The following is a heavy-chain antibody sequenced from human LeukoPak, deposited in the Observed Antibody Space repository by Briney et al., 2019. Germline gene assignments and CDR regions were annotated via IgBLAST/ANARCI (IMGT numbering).Heavy chain of an antibody. CDR2: ISSSGGGT. CDR3: ASKYSGTYYVDY. CDR1: GFTFTNYA. Sequence: GGSLRLSCAASGFTFTNYAMNWVRQAPGKGLEWVSTISSSGGGTYYADSVKGRFAISRDNSKNTLYLQMNSLRAEDTAVYYCASKYSGTYYVDYWGQGTLVTVSS. D-gene: IGHD1-26*01. V-gene: IGHV3-23*01. J-gene: IGHJ4*02.